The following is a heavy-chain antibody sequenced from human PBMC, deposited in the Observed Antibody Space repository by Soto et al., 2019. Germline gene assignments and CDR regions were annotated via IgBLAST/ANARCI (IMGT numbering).Heavy chain of an antibody. CDR1: GCTFSSYA. V-gene: IGHV1-69*06. CDR2: IIPIFGTA. D-gene: IGHD2-2*01. CDR3: ARDSRPLGDCSSTSCLHYYFGY. Sequence: RASVKVSCKASGCTFSSYAISWVRQAPGQGLEWMGGIIPIFGTANYAQKFQGRVTITADKSTSTAYMELSSLRSEDTAVYYCARDSRPLGDCSSTSCLHYYFGYWGQGTRVTVSS. J-gene: IGHJ4*02.